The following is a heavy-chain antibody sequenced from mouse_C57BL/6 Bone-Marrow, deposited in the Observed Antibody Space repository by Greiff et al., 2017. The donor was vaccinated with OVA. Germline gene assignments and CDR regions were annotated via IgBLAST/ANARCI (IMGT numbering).Heavy chain of an antibody. V-gene: IGHV1-54*01. CDR1: GYAFTNYL. CDR3: ASRGYSNYASWFAY. J-gene: IGHJ3*01. Sequence: QVQLQQSGAELVRPGTSVKVSCKASGYAFTNYLIEWVKQRPGQGLEWIGVINPGSGGTNYNEKFKGKATLTADKSSSTAYMQLSSLTSEDSAVYFGASRGYSNYASWFAYWGQGTLVTVSA. CDR2: INPGSGGT. D-gene: IGHD2-5*01.